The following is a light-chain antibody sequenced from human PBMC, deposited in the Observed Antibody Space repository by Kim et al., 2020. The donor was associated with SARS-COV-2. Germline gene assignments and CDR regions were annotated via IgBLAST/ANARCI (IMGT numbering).Light chain of an antibody. CDR2: DVR. V-gene: IGLV2-14*04. CDR3: SSHTTSSTYV. Sequence: GQSITISCTGTSSDVGYYDSVSCYQQHPGKAPKLIMYDVRGRASGVSNRFSGSQSGNTASLTISGLRTDDEADYYCSSHTTSSTYVFGSGTRVTVL. CDR1: SSDVGYYDS. J-gene: IGLJ1*01.